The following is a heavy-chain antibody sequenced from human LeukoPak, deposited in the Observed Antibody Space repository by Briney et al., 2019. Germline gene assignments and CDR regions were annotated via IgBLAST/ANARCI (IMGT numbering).Heavy chain of an antibody. J-gene: IGHJ4*02. V-gene: IGHV3-48*01. CDR2: ITSSRSAI. Sequence: GGSLSLSCAASGFTFSGYSMNWVRQAPGRGLEWVSYITSSRSAIYYADSVKGRFTISRDNAKNSLYLQMNSLRAEDTAVYYCARDRTLGEFDFWGQGTLVTVSS. CDR3: ARDRTLGEFDF. CDR1: GFTFSGYS. D-gene: IGHD3-16*01.